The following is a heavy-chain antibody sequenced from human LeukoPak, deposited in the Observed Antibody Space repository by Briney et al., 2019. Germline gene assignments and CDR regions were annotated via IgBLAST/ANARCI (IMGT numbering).Heavy chain of an antibody. D-gene: IGHD3-16*01. J-gene: IGHJ4*02. Sequence: PGGSLRLSCAASGFRFRDHYMDWVRQAPGKGLEWVGRTSSYTTEYAASVKGRFTLSRDDSKNSLYLQMNSLKIDDTAIYYCARGTFGFDYWGQGTRVTVSS. CDR2: TSSYTT. V-gene: IGHV3-72*01. CDR1: GFRFRDHY. CDR3: ARGTFGFDY.